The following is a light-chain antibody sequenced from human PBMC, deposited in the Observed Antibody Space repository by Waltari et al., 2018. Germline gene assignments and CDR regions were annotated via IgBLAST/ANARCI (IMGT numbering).Light chain of an antibody. CDR2: AAS. J-gene: IGKJ1*01. CDR3: QQSSSWA. CDR1: QSTSNR. V-gene: IGKV1-39*01. Sequence: IQMTQSPSSLSASVGDRVTITCRTSQSTSNRRNWYQQKPGKVPKVLIYAASNLQSGVPSRFSGSGSGTEFTLTLSSLQPEDSATYYCQQSSSWAFGQGTKVEIK.